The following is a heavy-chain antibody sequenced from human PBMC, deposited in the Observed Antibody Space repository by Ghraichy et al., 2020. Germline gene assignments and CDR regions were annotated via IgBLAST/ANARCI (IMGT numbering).Heavy chain of an antibody. CDR1: GFTLSNHA. CDR2: ISNSGRGT. CDR3: ASSRMSFYYGLDV. Sequence: CAASGFTLSNHAMTWVRQAPGKGLEWVSSISNSGRGTFYADSVKGRCTISRDESKNTLYLRMNSLRVADTAVYYCASSRMSFYYGLDVWGQGTTVIVSS. V-gene: IGHV3-23*01. J-gene: IGHJ6*02. D-gene: IGHD2-15*01.